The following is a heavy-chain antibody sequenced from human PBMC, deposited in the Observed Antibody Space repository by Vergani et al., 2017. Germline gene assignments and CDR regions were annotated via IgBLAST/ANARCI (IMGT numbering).Heavy chain of an antibody. CDR1: GGTFSSHA. CDR3: ARGSIGGGDV. V-gene: IGHV1-69*13. D-gene: IGHD2-15*01. Sequence: QVQLVQSGAEVKKPGSSVKVSCKASGGTFSSHAFTWVRQAPGQGLEWMGRIIPMFGTAHYAQKFQGRVTITADESTSTVYMEVSRLRSDDTATYYCARGSIGGGDVWGQGTTVIVSS. CDR2: IIPMFGTA. J-gene: IGHJ6*02.